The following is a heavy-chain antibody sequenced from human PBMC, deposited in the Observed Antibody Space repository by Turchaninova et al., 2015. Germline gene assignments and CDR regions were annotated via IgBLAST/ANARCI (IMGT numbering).Heavy chain of an antibody. Sequence: QVHLAESVPGLVRPSDTLSLTCTFSGASFSISYPDFSYWGWIRQPPGKGLEWIATISSSGNTYYNPSLKSRSSMSLDTSINRFSLRLTSVTAADTAVYYCATDRDIKWFYLWGQGALVTVSS. CDR3: ATDRDIKWFYL. CDR1: GASFSISYPDFSY. CDR2: ISSSGNT. D-gene: IGHD3-22*01. J-gene: IGHJ4*02. V-gene: IGHV4-39*07.